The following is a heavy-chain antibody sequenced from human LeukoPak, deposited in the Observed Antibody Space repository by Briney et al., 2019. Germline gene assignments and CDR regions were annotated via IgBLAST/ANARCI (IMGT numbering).Heavy chain of an antibody. CDR3: ARNYGGMARAFDI. Sequence: PSGTLSLTCAVSGGSISSSNWWSWVRQPPGKGLEWIGEIYHSGSTNYNPSLKSRVTISVDKSKNQFTLKLSSVTAADTAVYYCARNYGGMARAFDIWGQGTMVTVSS. D-gene: IGHD4-23*01. CDR2: IYHSGST. CDR1: GGSISSSNW. V-gene: IGHV4-4*02. J-gene: IGHJ3*02.